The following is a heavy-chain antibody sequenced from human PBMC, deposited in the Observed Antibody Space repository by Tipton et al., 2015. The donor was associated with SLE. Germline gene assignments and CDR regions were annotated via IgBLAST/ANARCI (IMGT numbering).Heavy chain of an antibody. D-gene: IGHD3-22*01. CDR1: GFTFSSYA. Sequence: GSLRLSCAASGFTFSSYAMSWVRQAPGKGLEWVSAISGSGGSTYYADSVKGRFTISRDNSKNTLYLQMNSLRAEDTAVYYCARNSLKTYYYDSSGSYYFDYWGQGTLVTVSS. J-gene: IGHJ4*02. CDR2: ISGSGGST. CDR3: ARNSLKTYYYDSSGSYYFDY. V-gene: IGHV3-23*01.